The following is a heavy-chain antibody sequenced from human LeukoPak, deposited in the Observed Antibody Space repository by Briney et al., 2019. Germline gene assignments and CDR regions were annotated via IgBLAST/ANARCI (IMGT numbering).Heavy chain of an antibody. J-gene: IGHJ4*02. CDR1: GFTFSSYG. D-gene: IGHD5-24*01. V-gene: IGHV3-33*01. CDR3: ARVSGGDGYMGGIDY. Sequence: GGSLRLSCAASGFTFSSYGMHWVRQAPGKGLEWVAVIWYDGSNKYYADSVKGRFTISRDNSKNTLYLQMNSLRAEDTAVYYCARVSGGDGYMGGIDYWGQGTLVTVSS. CDR2: IWYDGSNK.